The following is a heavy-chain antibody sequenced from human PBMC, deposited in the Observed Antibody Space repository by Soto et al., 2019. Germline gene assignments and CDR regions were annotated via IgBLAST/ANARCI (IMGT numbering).Heavy chain of an antibody. CDR2: IGTAGDT. CDR1: GFTFSSYD. CDR3: ARDIGSSSWYGYYYYVMDV. V-gene: IGHV3-13*01. Sequence: GGSLRLSCAASGFTFSSYDMHWVRPATGKGLEWVSAIGTAGDTYYPGSVKGRFTISRENAKNSLYLQMNSLRAEDTAVYYCARDIGSSSWYGYYYYVMDVWGQGTTVTVSS. D-gene: IGHD6-13*01. J-gene: IGHJ6*02.